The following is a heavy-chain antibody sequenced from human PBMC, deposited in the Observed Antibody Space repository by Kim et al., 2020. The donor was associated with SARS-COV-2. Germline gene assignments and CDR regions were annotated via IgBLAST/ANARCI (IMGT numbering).Heavy chain of an antibody. CDR2: GSAS. J-gene: IGHJ4*02. D-gene: IGHD3-10*02. Sequence: GSASYYVDSVKGRFTISRDNAKNSLYLHMNSLRVEDPAVYYCARSVFGDNYWGQGTLVSVSS. CDR3: ARSVFGDNY. V-gene: IGHV3-7*01.